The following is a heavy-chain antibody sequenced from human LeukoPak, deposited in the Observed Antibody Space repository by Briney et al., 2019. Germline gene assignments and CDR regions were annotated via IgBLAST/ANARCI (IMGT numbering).Heavy chain of an antibody. CDR3: AKTSGGGYSYGPSDY. Sequence: GGSLRLSCAASGFIFSTYGMSWVRQAPGNGLEWISYISSGSSTIHYADSGKGRFTISRDNAKNSLYLQMNSLIAEDTAVYYCAKTSGGGYSYGPSDYWGQGTLVTVSS. D-gene: IGHD5-18*01. J-gene: IGHJ4*02. CDR1: GFIFSTYG. CDR2: ISSGSSTI. V-gene: IGHV3-48*01.